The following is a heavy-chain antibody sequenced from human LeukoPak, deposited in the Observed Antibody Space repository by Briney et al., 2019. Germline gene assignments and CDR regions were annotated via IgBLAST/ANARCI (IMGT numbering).Heavy chain of an antibody. Sequence: SETLSLTCAVYGGSFSGYYWSWIRQPPGKGLEWIGEINHSGSTNYNPSLTSRVTISVDTSKNQFSLKLSSVTAADTAVYYCARGRRIAVTGGQGTLVTVSA. CDR1: GGSFSGYY. CDR2: INHSGST. V-gene: IGHV4-34*01. D-gene: IGHD6-19*01. CDR3: ARGRRIAVT. J-gene: IGHJ4*02.